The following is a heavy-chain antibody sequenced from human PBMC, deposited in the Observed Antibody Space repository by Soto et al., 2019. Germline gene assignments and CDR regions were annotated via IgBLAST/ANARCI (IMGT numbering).Heavy chain of an antibody. D-gene: IGHD3-10*01. CDR2: ISSSSSYI. V-gene: IGHV3-21*01. J-gene: IGHJ4*02. CDR3: ARVKSWFLSDSSFDY. CDR1: GFTFSSYS. Sequence: GGSLRLSCAASGFTFSSYSMNWVRQAPGKGLEWVSSISSSSSYIYYADSVKGRFTISRDNAKNSLYLQMNSLRAEDTAVYYCARVKSWFLSDSSFDYWGQGTLVTVSS.